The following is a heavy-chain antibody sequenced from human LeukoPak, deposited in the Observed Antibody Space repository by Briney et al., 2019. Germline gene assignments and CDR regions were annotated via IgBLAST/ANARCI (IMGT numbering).Heavy chain of an antibody. CDR1: GGTFSSYA. Sequence: ASVKVSCKASGGTFSSYATSWVRQAPGQGLEWMGRIIPILGIANYAQKFQGRVTITADKSTSTAYMELSSLRSEDTAVYYCAREHYYGSGSYYGNWFDPWGQGTLVTVSS. V-gene: IGHV1-69*04. D-gene: IGHD3-10*01. CDR2: IIPILGIA. CDR3: AREHYYGSGSYYGNWFDP. J-gene: IGHJ5*02.